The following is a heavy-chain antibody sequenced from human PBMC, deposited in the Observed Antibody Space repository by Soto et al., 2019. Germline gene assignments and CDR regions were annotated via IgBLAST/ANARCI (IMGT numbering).Heavy chain of an antibody. CDR3: ARALWYVDTAMVPAYYYGMDV. CDR1: GFTFSSYW. Sequence: PGGSLRLSCAASGFTFSSYWMHWVRQAPGKGLVWVSRINSDGSSTSYADSVKSLFTISRDNAKNTLYPQMNSLRAEDTAVYYCARALWYVDTAMVPAYYYGMDVWGQGTTVTVSS. D-gene: IGHD5-18*01. CDR2: INSDGSST. J-gene: IGHJ6*02. V-gene: IGHV3-74*01.